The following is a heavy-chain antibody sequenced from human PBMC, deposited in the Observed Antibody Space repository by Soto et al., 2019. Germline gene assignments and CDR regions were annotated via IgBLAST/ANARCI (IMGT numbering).Heavy chain of an antibody. D-gene: IGHD3-22*01. V-gene: IGHV3-23*01. CDR2: ISVSGGST. Sequence: EVQLLESGGGLVQPGGSLRLSCAASGFTFSSYAMSWFRQAPGKGLEWVSSISVSGGSTYYADSVKGRFTISRDNSNSTLFLHMNSLRAEATAVYYCAKAAGSDYYPVDYWGQGTLVTVSS. CDR1: GFTFSSYA. CDR3: AKAAGSDYYPVDY. J-gene: IGHJ4*02.